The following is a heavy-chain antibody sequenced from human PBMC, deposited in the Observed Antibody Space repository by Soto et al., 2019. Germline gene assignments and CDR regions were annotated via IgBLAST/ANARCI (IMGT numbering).Heavy chain of an antibody. V-gene: IGHV4-59*01. J-gene: IGHJ4*02. Sequence: ETLSLTCTVSGGFISSYYWTWIRQSPGKGLELIGYIHHTGSTNYNPSLKSRVTMSLDTSRNQFSLKLYSVTTADTAVYYCARSIDSSGFYFSNCWGQGTLVTVSS. D-gene: IGHD3-22*01. CDR3: ARSIDSSGFYFSNC. CDR2: IHHTGST. CDR1: GGFISSYY.